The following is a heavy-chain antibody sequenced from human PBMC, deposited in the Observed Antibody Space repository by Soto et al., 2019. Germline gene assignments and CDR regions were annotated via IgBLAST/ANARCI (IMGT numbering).Heavy chain of an antibody. CDR2: ISAYNGNT. CDR3: ARDLGAPGIVVVPAAISWFDP. D-gene: IGHD2-2*01. Sequence: QVQLVQSGAEVKKPGASVKVSCKASGYTFTSYGISWVRQAPGQGLEWMGWISAYNGNTNYAQKLQGRVTMTTDTSTSTAYMEMRSLRSDDTAVYYCARDLGAPGIVVVPAAISWFDPWGQGTLVTVSS. CDR1: GYTFTSYG. V-gene: IGHV1-18*01. J-gene: IGHJ5*02.